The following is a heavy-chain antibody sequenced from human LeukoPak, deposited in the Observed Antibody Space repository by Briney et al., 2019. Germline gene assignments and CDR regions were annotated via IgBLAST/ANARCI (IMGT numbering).Heavy chain of an antibody. J-gene: IGHJ3*02. CDR2: INPSGGST. CDR3: ARVGAYCGGDCYYDAFDI. D-gene: IGHD2-21*02. Sequence: VASVKVSCKASGYTFTSYYMHWVRQAPGQGLEWMGIINPSGGSTSYAQKFQGRVTMTRDMSTSTVYMELSSLRSEDTAVYYCARVGAYCGGDCYYDAFDIWGQGTMVTVSS. V-gene: IGHV1-46*01. CDR1: GYTFTSYY.